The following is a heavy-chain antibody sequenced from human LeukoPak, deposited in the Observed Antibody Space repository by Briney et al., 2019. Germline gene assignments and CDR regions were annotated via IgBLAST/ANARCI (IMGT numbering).Heavy chain of an antibody. CDR2: ISYDGSNK. CDR1: RFTFSSYA. D-gene: IGHD6-13*01. V-gene: IGHV3-30-3*01. CDR3: ARDGTAADTYYYYGMDA. J-gene: IGHJ6*02. Sequence: PGGSLRLSCAASRFTFSSYAMHWVRQAPGKGLEWVAVISYDGSNKYYADSVKGRFTISRDNSKNTLYLQMNSLRAEDTAVYYCARDGTAADTYYYYGMDAWGQGTTVTVSS.